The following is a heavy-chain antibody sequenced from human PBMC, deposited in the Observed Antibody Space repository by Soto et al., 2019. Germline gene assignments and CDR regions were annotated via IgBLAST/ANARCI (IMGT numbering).Heavy chain of an antibody. CDR1: GFTLRLHD. J-gene: IGHJ6*02. D-gene: IGHD6-13*01. CDR3: ARDGQQQTPYALDV. V-gene: IGHV3-33*08. Sequence: QVQLVESGGGVIQPGRSLRLSCAASGFTLRLHDMHWVRQAPGKGLEWVAQIWYDGSNKYYTDSVKGRFTVSRDDFKNTVFLQMDSLRAEDTAVYYFARDGQQQTPYALDVWGQGTTVIVSS. CDR2: IWYDGSNK.